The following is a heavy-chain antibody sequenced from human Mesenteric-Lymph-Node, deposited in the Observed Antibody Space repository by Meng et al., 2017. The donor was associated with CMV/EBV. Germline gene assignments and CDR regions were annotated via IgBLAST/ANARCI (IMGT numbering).Heavy chain of an antibody. V-gene: IGHV3-74*01. J-gene: IGHJ5*02. CDR3: TRDFAFRDIPTANWFDP. D-gene: IGHD2-2*01. Sequence: FIFSDYLMLWVRQAAGKGLEWVLRITSAGRDTLSEDSVKGRFTISRDNAKNTVYLQMNSLRVDDTAVYYCTRDFAFRDIPTANWFDPWGQGTLVTVSS. CDR2: ITSAGRDT. CDR1: FIFSDYL.